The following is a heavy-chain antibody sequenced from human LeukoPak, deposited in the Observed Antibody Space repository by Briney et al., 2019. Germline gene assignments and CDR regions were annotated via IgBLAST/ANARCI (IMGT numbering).Heavy chain of an antibody. V-gene: IGHV3-30*18. Sequence: GRSLRLSCAASGFTFSSYGMHWVRQAPGKGLEGVAVISYDGSNKYYGDSVKGRFTISRDNSKNTLYLQMNSLRAEDTAVYYCAKDLSSSSGYFQHWGQGTLVTVSS. D-gene: IGHD6-6*01. CDR2: ISYDGSNK. J-gene: IGHJ1*01. CDR3: AKDLSSSSGYFQH. CDR1: GFTFSSYG.